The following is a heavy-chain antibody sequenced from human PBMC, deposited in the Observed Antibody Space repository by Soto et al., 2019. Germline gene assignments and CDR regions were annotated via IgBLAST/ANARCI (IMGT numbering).Heavy chain of an antibody. V-gene: IGHV4-59*01. CDR3: ARGGMTGYYIGRNFDY. CDR1: GGSISSYY. J-gene: IGHJ4*02. Sequence: PSETLSLTCTVSGGSISSYYWSWIRQPPGKGLEWIGYIYYSGSTNYNPSLKSRVTISVDTSKNQFSLKLSSVTAADTAVYYCARGGMTGYYIGRNFDYWGQGTLVTVSS. CDR2: IYYSGST. D-gene: IGHD3-9*01.